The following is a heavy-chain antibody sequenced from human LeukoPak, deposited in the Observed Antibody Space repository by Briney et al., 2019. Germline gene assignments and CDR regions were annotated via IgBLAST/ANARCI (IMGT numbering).Heavy chain of an antibody. Sequence: SVKVSCKASGGTFSSYAISWVRPAPGQGLEWMGRIIPILGIANYEQKFQGRVTITADKSTSTAYMELSSLRSEDTAVYYCARAGPYSGYDSSFDYWGQGTLVTVSS. CDR1: GGTFSSYA. V-gene: IGHV1-69*04. CDR2: IIPILGIA. D-gene: IGHD5-12*01. CDR3: ARAGPYSGYDSSFDY. J-gene: IGHJ4*02.